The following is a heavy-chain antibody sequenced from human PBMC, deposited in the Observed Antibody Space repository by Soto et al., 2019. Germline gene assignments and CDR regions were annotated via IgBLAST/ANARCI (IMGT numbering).Heavy chain of an antibody. CDR2: IYPGDSDT. V-gene: IGHV5-51*01. D-gene: IGHD6-13*01. J-gene: IGHJ4*02. Sequence: GESLKISCKGSGYSFTSYWIGWVRQMPGKGLEWMGIIYPGDSDTRYSPSFQGQVTISADKSISTAYLQWSSLKASDTAMYYCATSIAAAGAGGSFDYWGQGTLVTVSS. CDR3: ATSIAAAGAGGSFDY. CDR1: GYSFTSYW.